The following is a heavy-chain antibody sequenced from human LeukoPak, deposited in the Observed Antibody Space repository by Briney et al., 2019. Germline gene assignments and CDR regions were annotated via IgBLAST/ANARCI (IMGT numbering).Heavy chain of an antibody. Sequence: ASVKVSCKASGYTFTSYGISWVRQAPGQGLEWMGWIRAYNGNTNYAQKLQGRVTMTTDTSTSTAYMELRSLRSDDTAVYYCARVSRGVVVVAATGWFDPWGQGTLVTVSS. D-gene: IGHD2-15*01. CDR1: GYTFTSYG. CDR2: IRAYNGNT. V-gene: IGHV1-18*01. J-gene: IGHJ5*02. CDR3: ARVSRGVVVVAATGWFDP.